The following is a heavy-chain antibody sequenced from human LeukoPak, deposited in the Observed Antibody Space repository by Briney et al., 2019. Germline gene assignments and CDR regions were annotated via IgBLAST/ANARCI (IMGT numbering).Heavy chain of an antibody. D-gene: IGHD3-10*01. CDR1: GFTFNDYY. CDR2: INIGGTNT. J-gene: IGHJ4*02. V-gene: IGHV3-11*06. CDR3: AKSDLDYYGSGSYGLYDY. Sequence: GGSLRLSCAASGFTFNDYYMSWIRQAPGKGLEWLSYINIGGTNTHYADSVKGRFTISRDNSKNTLYLQMNSLRAEDTAVYYCAKSDLDYYGSGSYGLYDYWGQGTLVTVSS.